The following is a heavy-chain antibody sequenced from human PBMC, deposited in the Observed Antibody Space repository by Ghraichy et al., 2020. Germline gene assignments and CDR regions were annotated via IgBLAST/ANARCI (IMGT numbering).Heavy chain of an antibody. CDR3: ARSHLRFGELNYYYGMDV. V-gene: IGHV5-51*01. CDR1: GYSFTSYW. Sequence: GESLNISCKGSGYSFTSYWIGWVRQMPGKGLEWMGIIYPGDSDTRYSPSFQGQVTISADKSISTAYLQWSSLKASDTAMYYCARSHLRFGELNYYYGMDVWGQGTTVTVSS. CDR2: IYPGDSDT. D-gene: IGHD3-10*01. J-gene: IGHJ6*02.